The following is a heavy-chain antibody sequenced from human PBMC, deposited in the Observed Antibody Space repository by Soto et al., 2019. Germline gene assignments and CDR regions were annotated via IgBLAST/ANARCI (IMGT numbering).Heavy chain of an antibody. D-gene: IGHD2-2*01. CDR2: ICCSGGST. J-gene: IGHJ3*02. V-gene: IGHV3-23*01. CDR1: GFTFSSYG. Sequence: GGSLRLSCAASGFTFSSYGMHCVRQAPGKGLEWVAAICCSGGSTYYADSVRGRFTISRDNSKNTLYLQMNSLRAEDTAVYYCAKAFSRGLPAAILPDAFDIWGQGTMVTVSS. CDR3: AKAFSRGLPAAILPDAFDI.